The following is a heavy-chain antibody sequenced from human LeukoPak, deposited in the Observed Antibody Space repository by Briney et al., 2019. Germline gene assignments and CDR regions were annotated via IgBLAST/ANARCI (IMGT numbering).Heavy chain of an antibody. CDR2: IYYSGST. V-gene: IGHV4-39*07. CDR1: GGSLSSSSYY. J-gene: IGHJ4*02. D-gene: IGHD3-10*01. CDR3: ARAPRGVITD. Sequence: PSETLSLTCTVSGGSLSSSSYYWGWIRQPPGKGLEWIGSIYYSGSTYYNPSLKSRVTISVDTSKNQFSLKLSSVTAADTAVYYCARAPRGVITDWGQGTLVTVSS.